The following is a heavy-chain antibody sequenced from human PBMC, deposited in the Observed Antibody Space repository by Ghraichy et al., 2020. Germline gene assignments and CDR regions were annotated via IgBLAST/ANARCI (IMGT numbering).Heavy chain of an antibody. CDR3: ARDLSGASYFDY. J-gene: IGHJ4*02. CDR2: IYTSGST. V-gene: IGHV4-4*07. CDR1: GGSISSYY. Sequence: SETLSLTCTVSGGSISSYYWSWVRQPAGKGLEWIGHIYTSGSTNYNPSLKSRVTMSVDTSKNQFSLKLSSVTAADTAVYYCARDLSGASYFDYWGQGTLVPVSS. D-gene: IGHD1-26*01.